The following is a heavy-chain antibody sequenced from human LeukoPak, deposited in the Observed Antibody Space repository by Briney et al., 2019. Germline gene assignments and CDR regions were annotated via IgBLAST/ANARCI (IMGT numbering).Heavy chain of an antibody. Sequence: SETLSLTCTVSGDSISRSGYYWGWIRQPPGKGREWIGSISYSGTTYTNASLRSRVTLSVDISRNHFSLKLTSVTAADTAVYYCARRGSENYYIDYWGQGTLVTVSS. CDR3: ARRGSENYYIDY. CDR2: ISYSGTT. J-gene: IGHJ4*02. CDR1: GDSISRSGYY. V-gene: IGHV4-39*02. D-gene: IGHD3-10*01.